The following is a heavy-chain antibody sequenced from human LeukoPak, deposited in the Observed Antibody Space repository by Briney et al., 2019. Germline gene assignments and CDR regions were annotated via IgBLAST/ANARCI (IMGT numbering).Heavy chain of an antibody. J-gene: IGHJ4*02. D-gene: IGHD5-18*01. Sequence: GGSLRLSCAASGFTFSNAWMSWVRPAPGKGLEWVGRIKSKTDGGTTDYAAPVKGRFTISRDDSKNTLYLQMNSLKTEDTAVYYCTTTTWIQLWFDGYFDYWGQGTLVTVSS. CDR2: IKSKTDGGTT. V-gene: IGHV3-15*01. CDR3: TTTTWIQLWFDGYFDY. CDR1: GFTFSNAW.